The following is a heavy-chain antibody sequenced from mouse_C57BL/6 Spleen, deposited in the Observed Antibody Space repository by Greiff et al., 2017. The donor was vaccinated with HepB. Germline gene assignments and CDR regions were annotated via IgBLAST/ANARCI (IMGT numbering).Heavy chain of an antibody. CDR1: GYTFTSYW. D-gene: IGHD1-1*01. J-gene: IGHJ4*01. CDR2: IDPNSGGT. V-gene: IGHV1-72*01. CDR3: ATPFYYYGSSYAMDY. Sequence: QVQLKQPGAELVKPGASVKLSCKASGYTFTSYWMHWVKQRPGRGLEWIGRIDPNSGGTKYNEKFKSKATLTVDKPSSTAYMQLSSLTSEDSAVYYCATPFYYYGSSYAMDYWGQGTSVTVSS.